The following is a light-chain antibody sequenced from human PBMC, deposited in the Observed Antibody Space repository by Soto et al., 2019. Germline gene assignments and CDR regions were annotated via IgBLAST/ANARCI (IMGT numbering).Light chain of an antibody. V-gene: IGKV1-6*01. Sequence: AMQINKSPSSLSASVGDTVTVPCRASQDIRSDVGWYQQKAGQAPKVLMYAASRLHSGVPSRFSGSGSGTDFVLTISSLQHEDGATYYCPQNNNYPPTFGGGTKVYIK. CDR3: PQNNNYPPT. CDR2: AAS. J-gene: IGKJ4*02. CDR1: QDIRSD.